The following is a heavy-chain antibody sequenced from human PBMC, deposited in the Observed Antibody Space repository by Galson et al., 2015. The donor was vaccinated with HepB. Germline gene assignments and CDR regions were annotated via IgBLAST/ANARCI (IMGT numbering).Heavy chain of an antibody. CDR1: GFTFSNAW. Sequence: SLRLSCAASGFTFSNAWMSWVRQAPGKGLEWVGRIKSKTDGGTTDYAAPVKGRFTISRDDSKNTLYLQMNSLKTEDTAVYYCTTDTIRMVRGVVRLYYFDYWGQGTLVTVSS. CDR3: TTDTIRMVRGVVRLYYFDY. D-gene: IGHD3-10*01. CDR2: IKSKTDGGTT. J-gene: IGHJ4*02. V-gene: IGHV3-15*01.